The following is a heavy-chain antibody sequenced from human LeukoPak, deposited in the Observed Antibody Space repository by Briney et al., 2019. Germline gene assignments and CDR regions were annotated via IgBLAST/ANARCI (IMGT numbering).Heavy chain of an antibody. CDR2: IIPIFGTA. J-gene: IGHJ4*02. CDR1: GYTFTSYG. Sequence: GASVKVSCKASGYTFTSYGISWVRQAPGQGLEWMGGIIPIFGTANYAQKFQGRVTITADEFTSTAYMELSSLRSEDTAVYYCARVGLKMATLPFDYWGQGTLVTVSS. CDR3: ARVGLKMATLPFDY. V-gene: IGHV1-69*13. D-gene: IGHD5-24*01.